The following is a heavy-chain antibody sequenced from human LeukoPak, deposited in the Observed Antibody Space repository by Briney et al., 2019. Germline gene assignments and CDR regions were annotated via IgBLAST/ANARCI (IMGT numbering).Heavy chain of an antibody. CDR1: GLTFRNYA. Sequence: GGSLRLSCAASGLTFRNYAMHWVRQAPGGRREGVAVIWLDGTEKYYAASVMGRFTISRDSSENTLYLQMNGLRTEDTAVYYCARVNGPNSGYYYTLDLWGQGTPVTVSS. V-gene: IGHV3-33*01. CDR3: ARVNGPNSGYYYTLDL. CDR2: IWLDGTEK. J-gene: IGHJ5*02. D-gene: IGHD3-22*01.